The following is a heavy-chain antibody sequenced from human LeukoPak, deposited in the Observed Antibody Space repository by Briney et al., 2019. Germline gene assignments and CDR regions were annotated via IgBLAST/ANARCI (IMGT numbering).Heavy chain of an antibody. V-gene: IGHV3-48*01. CDR1: GFTFSSYN. CDR3: ANVGPFEVVIPYYYYYGMDV. D-gene: IGHD3-3*01. Sequence: PGGSLRLSCAASGFTFSSYNMNWVRQAPGKGLEWVSYISSSSSSIYYADSVKGRFTISRDNAKNSLYLQMNSLRAEDTAVYYCANVGPFEVVIPYYYYYGMDVWGQGTTVTVSS. J-gene: IGHJ6*02. CDR2: ISSSSSSI.